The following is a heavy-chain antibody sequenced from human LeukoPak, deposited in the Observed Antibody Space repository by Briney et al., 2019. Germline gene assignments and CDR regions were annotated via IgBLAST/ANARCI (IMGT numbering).Heavy chain of an antibody. CDR2: IGTAGDP. V-gene: IGHV3-13*05. D-gene: IGHD3-10*01. CDR1: GFTFGSYD. CDR3: ARGTWDYYGSGSYYTNYGMDV. J-gene: IGHJ6*04. Sequence: GGSLRLSCAASGFTFGSYDMHWVRQATGKGLEWVSAIGTAGDPYYPGSVKGRFTISRENAKNSLYLQMNSLRAGDTAVYYCARGTWDYYGSGSYYTNYGMDVWGKGTTVTVSS.